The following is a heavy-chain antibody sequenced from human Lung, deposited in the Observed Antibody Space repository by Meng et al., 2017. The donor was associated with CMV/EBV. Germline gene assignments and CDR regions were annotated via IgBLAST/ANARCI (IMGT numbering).Heavy chain of an antibody. Sequence: ASVXVSCKASGYTFSNYDIIWVRQASGQGLEWVGWMNPNRGNTAYAQKFQGRVTMTRDTSTSIAYMELSSLRSGDTAVYYCARDQVQCSTINCHDYRFSGVDVWXQGTTVTVSS. CDR3: ARDQVQCSTINCHDYRFSGVDV. J-gene: IGHJ6*02. CDR2: MNPNRGNT. V-gene: IGHV1-8*01. D-gene: IGHD2/OR15-2a*01. CDR1: GYTFSNYD.